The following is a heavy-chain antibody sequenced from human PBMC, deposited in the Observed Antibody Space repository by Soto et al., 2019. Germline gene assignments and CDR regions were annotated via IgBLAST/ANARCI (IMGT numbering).Heavy chain of an antibody. Sequence: GGSLRLSCTASGFTFGDYAMSWFRQAPGKGLEWVGFIRSKAYGGTTEYAASVKGRFTISRDDSKSIAYLQMNSLKTEDTAVYYCTSLHLGELSPSDYYFDYWGQGTLVTVSS. CDR1: GFTFGDYA. D-gene: IGHD3-16*02. J-gene: IGHJ4*02. CDR3: TSLHLGELSPSDYYFDY. V-gene: IGHV3-49*03. CDR2: IRSKAYGGTT.